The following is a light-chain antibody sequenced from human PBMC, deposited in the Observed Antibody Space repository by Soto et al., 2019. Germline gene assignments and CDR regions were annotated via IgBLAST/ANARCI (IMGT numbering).Light chain of an antibody. CDR1: SSDVGAYNY. CDR3: SSYTSSSTLDVV. J-gene: IGLJ2*01. Sequence: QSVLTQPPSASGSPGQSVAISCTGTSSDVGAYNYVCWYQQHPGKAPKLMIYEVNKRPSGVSNRFSGSKSGNTASLTISGLQAEDEADYYCSSYTSSSTLDVVFGGGTKLTVL. V-gene: IGLV2-14*01. CDR2: EVN.